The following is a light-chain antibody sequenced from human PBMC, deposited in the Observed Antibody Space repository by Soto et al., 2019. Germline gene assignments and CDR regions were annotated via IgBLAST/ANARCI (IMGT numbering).Light chain of an antibody. CDR3: QPYNSWPPRGT. CDR1: QNLRTT. CDR2: DAS. V-gene: IGKV3-15*01. J-gene: IGKJ4*01. Sequence: DTVVTQSLATLSVSPGERATLSCRASQNLRTTLAWYQQKPGQPPRLRIYDASTRATGCPARFGGSGSGTEFTLTISSLQSEDSAIYYCQPYNSWPPRGTFGGGTKVDIK.